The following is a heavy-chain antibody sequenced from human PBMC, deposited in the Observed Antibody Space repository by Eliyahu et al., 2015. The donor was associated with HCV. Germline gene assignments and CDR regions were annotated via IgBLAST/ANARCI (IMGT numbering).Heavy chain of an antibody. V-gene: IGHV3-73*02. D-gene: IGHD2-2*01. CDR3: TRHQPYCSSTSCYYDAFDI. Sequence: EVQLVESGGGLVQPGGSLKLSCAASGFTFSGSAXXWVRQASGKGLGWVGRIRSKANSYATAYAASVKGRFTISRDDSKNTAYLQMNSLKTEDTAVYYCTRHQPYCSSTSCYYDAFDIWGQGTMVTVSS. CDR1: GFTFSGSA. CDR2: IRSKANSYAT. J-gene: IGHJ3*02.